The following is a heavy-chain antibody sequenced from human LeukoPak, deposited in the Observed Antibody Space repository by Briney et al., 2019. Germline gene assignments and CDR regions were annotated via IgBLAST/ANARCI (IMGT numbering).Heavy chain of an antibody. CDR3: ARVRKDYYDSSGHFWFDP. V-gene: IGHV4-59*11. CDR2: IYYSAST. J-gene: IGHJ5*02. CDR1: GGSICSHY. D-gene: IGHD3-22*01. Sequence: SENLSLTCTVSGGSICSHYWSWIRPPPGMGLEWIVYIYYSASTNSNPSLKSRVTISVDTSKNQFSLKLSSVTAADTAVYYWARVRKDYYDSSGHFWFDPWGQGTLVTVSS.